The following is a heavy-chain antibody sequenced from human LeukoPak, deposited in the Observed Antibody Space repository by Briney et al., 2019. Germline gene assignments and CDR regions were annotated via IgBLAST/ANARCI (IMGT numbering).Heavy chain of an antibody. CDR2: ISYDGSNK. CDR1: GFMFSSNW. J-gene: IGHJ4*02. D-gene: IGHD3-22*01. V-gene: IGHV3-30-3*01. Sequence: GGSLRLSCAASGFMFSSNWMSWVRLAPGKGLEWVAVISYDGSNKYYADSVKGRFTISRDNSKNTLYLQMNSLRAEDTAVYYCARDKAYKIVVADVDYWGQGTLVTVSS. CDR3: ARDKAYKIVVADVDY.